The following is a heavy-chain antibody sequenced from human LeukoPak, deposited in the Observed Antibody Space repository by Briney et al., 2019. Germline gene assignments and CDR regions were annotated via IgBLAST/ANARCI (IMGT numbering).Heavy chain of an antibody. J-gene: IGHJ4*02. D-gene: IGHD3-10*01. CDR3: AKDMAAYYYASGNIDY. V-gene: IGHV3-43D*03. Sequence: PGGSLRLSCAASGFTLSSYSMNWVRQAPGKGLEWVSLISWNGGSTYYADSVKGRFTISRDNSKNSLYLQMNSLRAEDTALYYCAKDMAAYYYASGNIDYWGQGTLVTVSS. CDR2: ISWNGGST. CDR1: GFTLSSYS.